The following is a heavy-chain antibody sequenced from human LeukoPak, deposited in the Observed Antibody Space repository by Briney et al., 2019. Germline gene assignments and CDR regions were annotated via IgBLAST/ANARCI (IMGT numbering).Heavy chain of an antibody. CDR3: ARAPARIAASYVYGMDV. V-gene: IGHV1-8*01. CDR1: GYTFTSYD. Sequence: GASVKVSCKASGYTFTSYDINWVRQATGQGLEWMGWMNPNSGNTGYAHKFQGRVTMTRNTSISTAYMELSSLRSEDTAVYYCARAPARIAASYVYGMDVWGQGTTVTVSS. J-gene: IGHJ6*02. D-gene: IGHD6-6*01. CDR2: MNPNSGNT.